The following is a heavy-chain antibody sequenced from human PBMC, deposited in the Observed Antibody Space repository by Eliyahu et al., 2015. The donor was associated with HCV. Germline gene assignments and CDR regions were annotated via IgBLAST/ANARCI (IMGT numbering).Heavy chain of an antibody. Sequence: EVQLVESGGGLVQPGGSLRLSCAASGFTFXSXXLHXVRQAPGKGLEWVSYISSSSSTIYYADSVKGRFTISRDNAKNSLYLQMNSLRDEDTAVYYCARDTRGGSGWYENYYYYGMDVWGQGTTVTVSS. CDR3: ARDTRGGSGWYENYYYYGMDV. CDR1: GFTFXSXX. V-gene: IGHV3-48*02. J-gene: IGHJ6*02. D-gene: IGHD6-19*01. CDR2: ISSSSSTI.